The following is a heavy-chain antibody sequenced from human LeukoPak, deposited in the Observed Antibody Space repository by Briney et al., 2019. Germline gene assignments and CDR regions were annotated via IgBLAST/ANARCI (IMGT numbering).Heavy chain of an antibody. D-gene: IGHD2-21*02. Sequence: QPGGSLRLSCAASGFTFDAYAMSWVRQAPGKGLEWVSAINANGIGTFHADSVKGRFTISRDNSKNTLFLQMSSLRAEDTALYYCAKHLVSGNFDYWGQGALVTVSS. CDR2: INANGIGT. CDR1: GFTFDAYA. CDR3: AKHLVSGNFDY. J-gene: IGHJ4*02. V-gene: IGHV3-23*01.